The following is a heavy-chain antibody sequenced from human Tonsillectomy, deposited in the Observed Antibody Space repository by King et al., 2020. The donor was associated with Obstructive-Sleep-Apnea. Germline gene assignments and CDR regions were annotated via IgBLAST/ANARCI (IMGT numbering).Heavy chain of an antibody. V-gene: IGHV4-39*07. J-gene: IGHJ2*01. D-gene: IGHD3-22*01. CDR2: IYYSGST. Sequence: QLQESGPGLVKPSETLSLTCTVSGGSISSSSYYWGWIRQPPGKGLEWIGSIYYSGSTYYNPSLKSRVTISVDTSKNQFSLKLSSVTAADTAVYYCARENDSGGYYVTQAWYFDLWGRGTLVTVSS. CDR3: ARENDSGGYYVTQAWYFDL. CDR1: GGSISSSSYY.